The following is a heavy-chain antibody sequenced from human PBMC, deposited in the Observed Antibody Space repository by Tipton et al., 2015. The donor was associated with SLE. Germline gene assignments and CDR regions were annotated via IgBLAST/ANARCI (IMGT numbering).Heavy chain of an antibody. CDR3: ARSPGPAGEEDAFDI. CDR2: INPSGGST. V-gene: IGHV1-46*01. D-gene: IGHD3-16*01. Sequence: QSGPEVKKPGASVKVSCKASGYTFTSYYMHWVRQAPGQGLEWMGIINPSGGSTSYAQKFQGRVTMTRDTSTSTAYMELRSLRSDDTAVYYCARSPGPAGEEDAFDIWGQGTTVTVSS. J-gene: IGHJ3*02. CDR1: GYTFTSYY.